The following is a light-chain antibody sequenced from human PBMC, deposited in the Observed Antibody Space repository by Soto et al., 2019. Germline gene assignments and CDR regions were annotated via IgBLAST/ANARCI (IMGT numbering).Light chain of an antibody. Sequence: AIQMTQSPSSLSASVGDRVTITCRASQGITNDLGWYQQKPGKAPKLLIYGASSLQSGVPSRFSGSGSGTDCTLTISSLQPEDFATYYCLQDYNYPWTCGQGTKVEIK. CDR3: LQDYNYPWT. CDR2: GAS. V-gene: IGKV1-6*01. CDR1: QGITND. J-gene: IGKJ1*01.